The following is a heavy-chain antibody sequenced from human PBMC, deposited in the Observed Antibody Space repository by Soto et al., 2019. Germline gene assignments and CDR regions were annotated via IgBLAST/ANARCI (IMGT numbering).Heavy chain of an antibody. CDR3: ARERDEFCSSTSCYGGEGYYYYGMDV. CDR2: IYYSGST. J-gene: IGHJ6*02. Sequence: SETLSLTCTVSGGSISSYYWSWIRQPPGKGLEWIGYIYYSGSTNYNPSLKCRVTLSVDTSKNQFSLKLSFVTAAGTAVFYCARERDEFCSSTSCYGGEGYYYYGMDVWGQGTTVTVSS. CDR1: GGSISSYY. D-gene: IGHD2-2*01. V-gene: IGHV4-59*01.